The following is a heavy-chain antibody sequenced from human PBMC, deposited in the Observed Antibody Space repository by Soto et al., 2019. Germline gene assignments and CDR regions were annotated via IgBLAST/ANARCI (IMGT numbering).Heavy chain of an antibody. CDR2: ISYDGSNK. D-gene: IGHD3-10*01. CDR1: GFTFSSYG. CDR3: AGGSGSYQGFDY. Sequence: QVQLVESGGGVVQPGRSLRLSCAASGFTFSSYGMHWVRQAPGKGLEWVAVISYDGSNKYYADSVKGRFTISRDNSKNTRYLQMNSLRAEDTAVYYCAGGSGSYQGFDYWGQGTLVTVSS. V-gene: IGHV3-30*03. J-gene: IGHJ4*02.